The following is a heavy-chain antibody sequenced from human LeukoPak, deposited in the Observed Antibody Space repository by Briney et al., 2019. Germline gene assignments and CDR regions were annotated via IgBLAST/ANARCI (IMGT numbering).Heavy chain of an antibody. CDR2: IDGSSSRI. CDR1: GFTFSDYY. Sequence: GGSLRLSCAASGFTFSDYYMSWVRQAPGKGMEWVSYIDGSSSRINYADSVKGRFTISRNNAKNSLFLQMNSLTVEDTAVYYCASRVAFDIWGLGTMVTVSS. D-gene: IGHD3-3*01. V-gene: IGHV3-11*01. J-gene: IGHJ3*02. CDR3: ASRVAFDI.